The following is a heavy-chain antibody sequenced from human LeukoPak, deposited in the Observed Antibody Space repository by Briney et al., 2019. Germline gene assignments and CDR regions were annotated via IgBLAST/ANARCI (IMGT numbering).Heavy chain of an antibody. CDR1: GYTFTGCY. Sequence: ASVKVSCKASGYTFTGCYMHWVRQAPGQGLERMGWINPNSGGTNYAQKFQGRVTMTRDTSISTAYMELSRLRSDDTAVYYCARVRTTVTRVPDYWGQGTLVTVSS. CDR3: ARVRTTVTRVPDY. V-gene: IGHV1-2*02. J-gene: IGHJ4*02. D-gene: IGHD4-17*01. CDR2: INPNSGGT.